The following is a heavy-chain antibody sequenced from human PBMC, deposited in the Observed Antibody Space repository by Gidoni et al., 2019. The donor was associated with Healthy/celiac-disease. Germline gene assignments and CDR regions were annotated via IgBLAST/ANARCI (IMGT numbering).Heavy chain of an antibody. V-gene: IGHV3-23*01. CDR3: AKSLRLAVLVYYFDY. Sequence: EVQLLESGGGLVQPGGSLRLSCAASGFTFRSYAMSWVRQAPGKGLEWVSAISGSGGSTYYADSVKGRFTISRDNSKNTLYLQMNSLRAEDTAVYYCAKSLRLAVLVYYFDYWGQGTLVTVSS. CDR2: ISGSGGST. J-gene: IGHJ4*02. CDR1: GFTFRSYA. D-gene: IGHD2-8*01.